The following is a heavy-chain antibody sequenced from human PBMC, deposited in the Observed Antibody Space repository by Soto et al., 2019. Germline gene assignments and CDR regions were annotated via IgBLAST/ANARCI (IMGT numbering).Heavy chain of an antibody. J-gene: IGHJ4*02. V-gene: IGHV1-18*01. CDR3: ARRIGYCSSTSCYGGSYYFDY. CDR1: GYTFTSYG. CDR2: ISAYNGNT. Sequence: ASVKVSCKASGYTFTSYGISWVRQAPGQGLEWMGWISAYNGNTNYAQKLQGRVTMTTDTSTSTAYMELRSLRSDDTAVYYCARRIGYCSSTSCYGGSYYFDYWGQGTLVTVSS. D-gene: IGHD2-2*01.